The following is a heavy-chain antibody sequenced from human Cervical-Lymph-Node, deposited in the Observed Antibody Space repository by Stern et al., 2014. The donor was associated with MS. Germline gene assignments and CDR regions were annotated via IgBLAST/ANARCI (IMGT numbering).Heavy chain of an antibody. CDR1: GFSLSTSGVG. CDR2: IYWDDDK. D-gene: IGHD5-18*01. J-gene: IGHJ3*02. Sequence: QITLKESGPTLVKPTQTLTLTCTFSGFSLSTSGVGVGWIRQPPGKALEWLALIYWDDDKRYSPSLKSRLSITKDTSKNQVVLTMTNMDPVDTATYYCAPRPRIQLWLAFDIWGQGTMVTVSS. CDR3: APRPRIQLWLAFDI. V-gene: IGHV2-5*02.